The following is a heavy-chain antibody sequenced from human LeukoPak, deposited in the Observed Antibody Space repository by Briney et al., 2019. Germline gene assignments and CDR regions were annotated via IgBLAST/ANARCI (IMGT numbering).Heavy chain of an antibody. J-gene: IGHJ4*02. V-gene: IGHV1-58*01. CDR1: GFTFTSSA. Sequence: GASVKVSCKASGFTFTSSAVQWVRQARGQRLEWIGWIVVGSGNTNYAQKFQERVTITRDMSTSTAYAEVSSLRSEDTAVYYCAAASLLWDPGEWGQGTLVTVSS. CDR2: IVVGSGNT. CDR3: AAASLLWDPGE. D-gene: IGHD3-10*01.